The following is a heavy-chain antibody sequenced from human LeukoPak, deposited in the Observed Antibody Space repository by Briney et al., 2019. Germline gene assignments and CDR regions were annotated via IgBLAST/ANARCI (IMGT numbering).Heavy chain of an antibody. CDR1: GYIFSTYW. V-gene: IGHV5-51*01. J-gene: IGHJ3*02. CDR3: ARKVAMGRDAFDI. CDR2: IYPGDSDT. D-gene: IGHD5-18*01. Sequence: GESLKISCKGSGYIFSTYWIGWVRQTPGKGLEWMGIIYPGDSDTRYSPSFQGQVTISADKSTSTAYLQWSSLKASDTAMYYCARKVAMGRDAFDIWGQGTMVTVSS.